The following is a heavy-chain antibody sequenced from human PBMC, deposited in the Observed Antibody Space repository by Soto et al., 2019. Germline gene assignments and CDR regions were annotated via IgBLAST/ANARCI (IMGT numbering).Heavy chain of an antibody. D-gene: IGHD2-15*01. CDR3: ARGGVGAVAASHFYGMDV. V-gene: IGHV3-53*01. CDR2: IYSDGST. CDR1: GVTVSGSY. J-gene: IGHJ6*02. Sequence: GGSLRLSCATSGVTVSGSYMNWVRQAPGKGLEWVSVIYSDGSTYYADSVKGRFIISRDNSKNTLYLQMNSLRAEDTAVYYCARGGVGAVAASHFYGMDVWGQGTTVTVSS.